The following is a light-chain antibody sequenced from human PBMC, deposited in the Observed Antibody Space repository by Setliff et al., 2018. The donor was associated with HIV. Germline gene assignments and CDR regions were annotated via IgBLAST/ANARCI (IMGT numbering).Light chain of an antibody. CDR1: RSDVGGYDY. V-gene: IGLV2-14*03. J-gene: IGLJ1*01. Sequence: QSALTQPASVSGSPGQSITISCTGTRSDVGGYDYVSWYQHHPGEAPKLIIYNVNKRPSGVSNRLSGSKSGNTASLTISGLQAEDEADYYCTSYTTSSSPYVFGTGTKVTVL. CDR3: TSYTTSSSPYV. CDR2: NVN.